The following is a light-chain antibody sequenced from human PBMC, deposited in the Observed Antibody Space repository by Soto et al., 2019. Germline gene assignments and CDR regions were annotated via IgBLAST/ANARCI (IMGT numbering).Light chain of an antibody. Sequence: QPVLTQSSSASASLGSSVKLTCTLSSGHRNYIIAWHQQQPGKAPRYLMKLEGSGDYNKGSGVPDRFSGSSSGADRYLIISNLQSEDEADYYCETWDSNVWVFGGGTKVTVL. CDR1: SGHRNYI. J-gene: IGLJ3*02. V-gene: IGLV4-60*03. CDR2: LEGSGDY. CDR3: ETWDSNVWV.